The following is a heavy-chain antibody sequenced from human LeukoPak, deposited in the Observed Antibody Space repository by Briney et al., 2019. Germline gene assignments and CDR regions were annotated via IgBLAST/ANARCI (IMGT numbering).Heavy chain of an antibody. CDR1: GGTFSSYA. Sequence: SVKVSCKASGGTFSSYAISWVRQAPGQGLEWMGGIIPIFGTANYAQKFQGRATITTDESTSTAYMELSSLRSEDTAVYYCARDGFYCSSTSCHEDWDYYYMDVWGKGTTVTVSS. D-gene: IGHD2-2*01. CDR3: ARDGFYCSSTSCHEDWDYYYMDV. J-gene: IGHJ6*03. V-gene: IGHV1-69*05. CDR2: IIPIFGTA.